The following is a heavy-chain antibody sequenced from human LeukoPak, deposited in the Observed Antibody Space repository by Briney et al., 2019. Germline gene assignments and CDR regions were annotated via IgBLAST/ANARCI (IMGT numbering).Heavy chain of an antibody. Sequence: ASVKVSCKASGYTFTASYMHWVRQAPGQGLEWVGRINPSSGVTDYAQKFQGRVTKTRDTAITTAYMELTSLRSDDTAVYYCASGTTERIDYWGQGTLITVSS. J-gene: IGHJ4*02. D-gene: IGHD1/OR15-1a*01. V-gene: IGHV1-2*06. CDR3: ASGTTERIDY. CDR1: GYTFTASY. CDR2: INPSSGVT.